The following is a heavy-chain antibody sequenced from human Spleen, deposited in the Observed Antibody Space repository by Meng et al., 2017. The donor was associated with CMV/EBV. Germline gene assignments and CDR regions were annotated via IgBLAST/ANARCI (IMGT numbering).Heavy chain of an antibody. J-gene: IGHJ6*02. CDR3: ARSRRGVGRGWYYGLDV. CDR2: INPTSGGT. V-gene: IGHV1-2*02. CDR1: GSAYY. Sequence: ASVKVSCKASGSAYYIHWVRQAPGQGLEWMGWINPTSGGTHYSQKFQGRVTMTSDTSISTVYMELTRLRSDDSALYYCARSRRGVGRGWYYGLDVWGQGTTVTVSS. D-gene: IGHD3-10*01.